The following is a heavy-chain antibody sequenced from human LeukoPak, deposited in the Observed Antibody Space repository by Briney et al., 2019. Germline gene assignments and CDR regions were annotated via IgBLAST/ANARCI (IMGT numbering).Heavy chain of an antibody. CDR3: ARRGGSGRSFDS. Sequence: PSETLSLTCTVSGGSANSGNYYWSWIRQPPGKGLEWIGEIYYSGSTNYNPSLKSRVTISLDTSKNQFSLKLSSVTAADTAVYYCARRGGSGRSFDSWGQGTLVTVSS. V-gene: IGHV4-61*01. D-gene: IGHD3-10*01. CDR2: IYYSGST. CDR1: GGSANSGNYY. J-gene: IGHJ4*02.